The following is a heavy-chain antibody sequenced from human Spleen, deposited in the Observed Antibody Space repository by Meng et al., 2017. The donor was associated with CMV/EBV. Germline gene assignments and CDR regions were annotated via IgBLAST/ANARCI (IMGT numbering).Heavy chain of an antibody. J-gene: IGHJ5*02. CDR3: ARGGGYSYDLYS. D-gene: IGHD5-18*01. V-gene: IGHV4-59*02. CDR2: IYYSGSV. Sequence: SETLSLTCAVSGGSVNNYYWNWIRQPPGKGLEWIGYIYYSGSVHYNPSLKSRVTMSLDTSKNQISLRLKSATTADTAVYYCARGGGYSYDLYSWGQGTLVTVSS. CDR1: GGSVNNYY.